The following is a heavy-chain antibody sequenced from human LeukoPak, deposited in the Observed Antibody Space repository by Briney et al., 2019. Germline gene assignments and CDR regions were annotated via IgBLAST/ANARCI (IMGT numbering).Heavy chain of an antibody. J-gene: IGHJ5*02. D-gene: IGHD3-3*01. CDR2: INHSGST. CDR3: ARGDFWIGPGSHNWFDP. V-gene: IGHV4-34*01. Sequence: KSSETLSLTCAVYGGSFSGYYWSWIRQPPGKGLEWIGEINHSGSTNYNPSLKSRVTISVDTSKNQFSLKLSSVTAADTAVYYCARGDFWIGPGSHNWFDPWGQGTLVTVSS. CDR1: GGSFSGYY.